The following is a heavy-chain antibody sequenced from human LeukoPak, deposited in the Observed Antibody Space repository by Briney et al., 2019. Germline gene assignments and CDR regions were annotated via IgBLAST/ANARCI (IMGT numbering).Heavy chain of an antibody. V-gene: IGHV4-34*01. CDR2: INHSGST. D-gene: IGHD3-16*02. J-gene: IGHJ2*01. CDR3: ARHATWGSYRHPWYFDL. Sequence: SETLSLTCAVYGGSFSGYYWSWIRQPPGKGLEWIGEINHSGSTNYNPSLKSRVTISVDTSKNQFSLKLSSVTAADTAVYYCARHATWGSYRHPWYFDLWGRGTLVTVSS. CDR1: GGSFSGYY.